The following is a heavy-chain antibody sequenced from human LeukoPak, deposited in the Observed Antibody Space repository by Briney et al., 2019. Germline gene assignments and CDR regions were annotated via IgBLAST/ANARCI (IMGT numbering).Heavy chain of an antibody. CDR2: IYYSGST. CDR3: AREVGGFDY. D-gene: IGHD3-16*01. J-gene: IGHJ4*02. CDR1: GGSISSYY. Sequence: TETLSLTCTVSGGSISSYYWSWIRQPPGKGLEWIGYIYYSGSTNYNPSLKSRVTISVDTSKNQFSLKLSSVTAADTAVYYCAREVGGFDYWGQGTLVTVSS. V-gene: IGHV4-59*01.